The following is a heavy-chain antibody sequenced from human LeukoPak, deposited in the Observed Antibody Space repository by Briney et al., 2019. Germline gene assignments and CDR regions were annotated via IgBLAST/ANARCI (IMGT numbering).Heavy chain of an antibody. J-gene: IGHJ4*02. CDR2: IIPIFGTA. V-gene: IGHV1-69*05. D-gene: IGHD2-2*01. Sequence: SVKVSRKASGGTFSSYAISWVRQAPGQGLEWMGGIIPIFGTANYAQKFQGRVTITTDESTSTAYMELSSLRSEDTAVYYCARGVSGSTSPFYYWGQGTLVTVSS. CDR1: GGTFSSYA. CDR3: ARGVSGSTSPFYY.